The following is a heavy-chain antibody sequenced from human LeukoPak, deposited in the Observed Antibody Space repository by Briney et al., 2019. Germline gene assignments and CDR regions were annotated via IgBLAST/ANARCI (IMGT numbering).Heavy chain of an antibody. J-gene: IGHJ4*02. D-gene: IGHD1-26*01. CDR2: IIPILGIA. V-gene: IGHV1-69*04. CDR1: RGTFSSYA. Sequence: EASVKVSCKASRGTFSSYAISWVRQAPGQGLEWMGRIIPILGIANYAQKFQGRVTITADKSTSTAYMELSSLRSEDTAVYYCARDISGSYYLDYWGQGTLVTVSS. CDR3: ARDISGSYYLDY.